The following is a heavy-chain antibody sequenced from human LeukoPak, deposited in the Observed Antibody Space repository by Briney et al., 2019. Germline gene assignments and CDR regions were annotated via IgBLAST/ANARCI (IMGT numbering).Heavy chain of an antibody. V-gene: IGHV1-69*13. CDR3: ARGPRTAMGTFSVY. D-gene: IGHD5-18*01. Sequence: ASVKVSCKASGGTFSSYAISWVRQAPGQGLEWMGGIIPIFGTANYAQKFQGRVTITADESTSTAYMELSSLRSEDTAVYYCARGPRTAMGTFSVYWGQGTLVTVSS. CDR2: IIPIFGTA. CDR1: GGTFSSYA. J-gene: IGHJ4*02.